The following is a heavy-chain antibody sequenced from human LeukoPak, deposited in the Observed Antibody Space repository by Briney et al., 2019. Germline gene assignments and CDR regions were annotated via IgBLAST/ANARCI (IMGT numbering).Heavy chain of an antibody. J-gene: IGHJ6*03. Sequence: SETLSLTCTVSGGSISSYYWSWIRQPPGKGLEWIGYIYYSGSTNYNPSLKSRVTISVDTSKNQFSLKLSSVTAADTAVYYCAQGGVVVPAAMKYYYMDVWGKGTTVTVSS. D-gene: IGHD2-2*01. CDR1: GGSISSYY. CDR2: IYYSGST. V-gene: IGHV4-59*01. CDR3: AQGGVVVPAAMKYYYMDV.